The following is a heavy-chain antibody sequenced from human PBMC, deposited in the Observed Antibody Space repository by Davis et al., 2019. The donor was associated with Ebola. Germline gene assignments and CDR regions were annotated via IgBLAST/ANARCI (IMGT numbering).Heavy chain of an antibody. D-gene: IGHD1-26*01. CDR1: GFTFSSYS. Sequence: GESLKISCAASGFTFSSYSMNWVRQAPGKGLEWVSSISSSSSYIYYADSVKGRFTISRDNTKKSLYLQMNSLRAEDTAVYYCARDVGRNFRFDPWGQGTLVTVSS. CDR2: ISSSSSYI. J-gene: IGHJ5*02. CDR3: ARDVGRNFRFDP. V-gene: IGHV3-21*04.